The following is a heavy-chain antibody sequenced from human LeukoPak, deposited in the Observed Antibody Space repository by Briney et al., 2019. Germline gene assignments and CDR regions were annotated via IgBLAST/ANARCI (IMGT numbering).Heavy chain of an antibody. CDR3: ARADDSSSGYFDY. CDR2: ISYNGTNK. J-gene: IGHJ4*02. V-gene: IGHV3-30*04. D-gene: IGHD6-6*01. Sequence: GRSLRLSCAASGFTFSPYAMHWVRQAPGKGLEWVAVISYNGTNKYYADSVKGRFTISRDNSKNTLYLQMNSLRAEDTAVYYCARADDSSSGYFDYWGQGTLVTVSS. CDR1: GFTFSPYA.